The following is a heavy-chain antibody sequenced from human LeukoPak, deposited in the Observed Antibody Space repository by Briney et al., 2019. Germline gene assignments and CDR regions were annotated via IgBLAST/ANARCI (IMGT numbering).Heavy chain of an antibody. CDR2: IYSGGST. D-gene: IGHD3-22*01. Sequence: GGSLRLSCAASGFTFRSSEMNWVRQAPGKGLEWVSVIYSGGSTYYADSVKGRFTISRDNSKNTLYLQMNSLRAEDTAVYYCARDQRDSSGYYWGYYYYMDVWGKGTTVTISS. J-gene: IGHJ6*03. CDR1: GFTFRSSE. V-gene: IGHV3-53*01. CDR3: ARDQRDSSGYYWGYYYYMDV.